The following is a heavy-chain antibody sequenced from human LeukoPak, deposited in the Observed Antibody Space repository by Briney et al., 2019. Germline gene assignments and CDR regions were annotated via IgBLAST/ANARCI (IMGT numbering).Heavy chain of an antibody. CDR3: AKEMGTYDFWSGYCDY. CDR2: ISGSGGST. Sequence: PGGSLRLSCAASGFTFSSYAMSWVRQAPGKGLEWVSAISGSGGSTYYADSVKGRFTISRDNSKNTLYLQMNSLRAEDTAVYYCAKEMGTYDFWSGYCDYWGQGTLVTVSS. D-gene: IGHD3-3*01. V-gene: IGHV3-23*01. CDR1: GFTFSSYA. J-gene: IGHJ4*02.